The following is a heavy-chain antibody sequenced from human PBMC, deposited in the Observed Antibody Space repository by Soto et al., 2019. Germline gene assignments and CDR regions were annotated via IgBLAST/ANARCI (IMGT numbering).Heavy chain of an antibody. J-gene: IGHJ4*02. Sequence: GGPLRLSCAASLFTFSGSAMHWVRQASGKGLEWVGRIRSKANSYATAHAASVKGRFTISRDDSKNTAYLQMNSLKTEDTAVYYCTRPREYWGQGTLVTVSS. CDR3: TRPREY. V-gene: IGHV3-73*01. CDR1: LFTFSGSA. CDR2: IRSKANSYAT.